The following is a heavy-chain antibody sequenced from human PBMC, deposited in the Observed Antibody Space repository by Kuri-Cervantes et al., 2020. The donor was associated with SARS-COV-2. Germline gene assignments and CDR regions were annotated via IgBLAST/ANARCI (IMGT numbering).Heavy chain of an antibody. V-gene: IGHV3-30*04. CDR1: GFTFSSYA. Sequence: GESLKISCAASGFTFSSYAMHWVRQAPGKGLEWVAVISYDGSNKYYADSVKGRFTISRDNSKNTLYLQMNSLRAEDTAVYYCAKSEQLDYWGQGTLVTVSS. CDR3: AKSEQLDY. CDR2: ISYDGSNK. J-gene: IGHJ4*02. D-gene: IGHD1/OR15-1a*01.